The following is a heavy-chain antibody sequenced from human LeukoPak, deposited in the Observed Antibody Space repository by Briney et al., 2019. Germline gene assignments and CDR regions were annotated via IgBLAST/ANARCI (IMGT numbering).Heavy chain of an antibody. V-gene: IGHV3-21*01. D-gene: IGHD6-6*01. J-gene: IGHJ6*02. CDR1: GFTFSSYS. CDR2: ISSSSSYI. Sequence: GGSLRLSCAASGFTFSSYSMNWVRQAPGKGLEWVSSISSSSSYIYYADSVKGRFTISRDNAKNSLYLQMNSLRAEDTAVYYCARYSSSPGQDEYGMDARGQGTTVTVS. CDR3: ARYSSSPGQDEYGMDA.